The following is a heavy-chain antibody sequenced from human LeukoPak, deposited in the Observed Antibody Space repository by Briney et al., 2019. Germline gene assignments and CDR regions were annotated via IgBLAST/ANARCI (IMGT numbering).Heavy chain of an antibody. D-gene: IGHD3-10*01. CDR2: IYSNGNT. J-gene: IGHJ5*02. V-gene: IGHV3-53*01. CDR1: GFSVSTSY. CDR3: ARYGSGSNWFDP. Sequence: GGSLRLSCAASGFSVSTSYMSWVRQAPGKGLEWVSVIYSNGNTYYADSVKGRFTISRDNSRNTLYLQMNSLRAEDTALYYCARYGSGSNWFDPWGQGTLVTVSS.